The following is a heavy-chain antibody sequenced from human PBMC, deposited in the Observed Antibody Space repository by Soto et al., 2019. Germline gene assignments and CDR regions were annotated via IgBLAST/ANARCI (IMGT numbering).Heavy chain of an antibody. CDR1: GGSFSSYA. CDR2: IIPMFGTQ. D-gene: IGHD6-19*01. V-gene: IGHV1-69*01. Sequence: QVQLMQSGAEVKKPGSSVKVSCKASGGSFSSYAINWVRQAPGQGLEWMGGIIPMFGTQNYAQKFQGRVTITADESTNTAYMELGSLRSEDTAVYYCARVIGGSGWYGSFGSWGQGTLVTVSS. J-gene: IGHJ4*02. CDR3: ARVIGGSGWYGSFGS.